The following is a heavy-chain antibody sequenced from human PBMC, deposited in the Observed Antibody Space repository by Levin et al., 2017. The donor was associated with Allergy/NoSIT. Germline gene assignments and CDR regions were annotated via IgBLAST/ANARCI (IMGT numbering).Heavy chain of an antibody. D-gene: IGHD2-8*01. V-gene: IGHV1-18*01. CDR2: ISGYNGNT. CDR1: GYTFSNFG. J-gene: IGHJ4*02. CDR3: ARGIYCTNGVCYYDY. Sequence: AASVKVSCKASGYTFSNFGITWVRQAPGQGLEWMGAISGYNGNTNYAQKLQGRVTTTTDTSTSTAYMELRSLRSDDTAVYYCARGIYCTNGVCYYDYWGQGTLVTVSS.